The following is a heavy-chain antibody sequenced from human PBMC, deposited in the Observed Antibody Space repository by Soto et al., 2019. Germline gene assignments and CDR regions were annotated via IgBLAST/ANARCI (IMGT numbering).Heavy chain of an antibody. CDR3: ARALRGCSSTSCHDTKFDP. V-gene: IGHV1-2*04. D-gene: IGHD2-2*01. J-gene: IGHJ5*02. CDR1: GYTFTGYY. CDR2: INPNSGGT. Sequence: ASVKVSCKASGYTFTGYYMHWVREARGQGLEWMGWINPNSGGTNDAQKFQGWVTMTRDTSISTAYMELSRLRSDDTAVYYCARALRGCSSTSCHDTKFDPWGQGTLVTVSS.